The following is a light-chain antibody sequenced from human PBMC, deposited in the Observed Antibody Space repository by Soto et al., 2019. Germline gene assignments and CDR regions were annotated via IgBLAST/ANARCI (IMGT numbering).Light chain of an antibody. CDR3: QQYNTYPWT. Sequence: DIQMTQSPSSLSASVGDGVTIACRASQSVTTYLNWYQQKPGKAPKLLIYAASSLQSGVPSRFSASGSGTNFTLTISSLQPEDFATYYCQQYNTYPWTFGQGTKVDIK. CDR2: AAS. CDR1: QSVTTY. V-gene: IGKV1-39*01. J-gene: IGKJ1*01.